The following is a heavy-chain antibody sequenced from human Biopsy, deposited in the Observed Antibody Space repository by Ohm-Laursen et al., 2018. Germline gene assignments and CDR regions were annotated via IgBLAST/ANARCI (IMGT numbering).Heavy chain of an antibody. Sequence: SVKVSRNASGYSFTMYYINWARQAPGHGLEWLGIINPTGSTTSYAEKIQGRVTLTRDTSTGTVYLELNSLIYEGTALYYCARDETGSSVFGPYYYGMDVWGQGTTVTVSS. J-gene: IGHJ6*02. CDR1: GYSFTMYY. CDR2: INPTGSTT. D-gene: IGHD3-9*01. CDR3: ARDETGSSVFGPYYYGMDV. V-gene: IGHV1-46*01.